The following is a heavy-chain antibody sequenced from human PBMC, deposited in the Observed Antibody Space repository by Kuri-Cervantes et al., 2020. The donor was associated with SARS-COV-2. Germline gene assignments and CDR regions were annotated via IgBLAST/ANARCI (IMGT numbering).Heavy chain of an antibody. CDR2: ISGSGGST. CDR3: AYGTYYDILTGYLDFDY. Sequence: GESLKISCAASGFTFSSYAMSWVRQAPGKGLEWVSAISGSGGSTYYADSVKGRFTISRDNSKNTLYLQMNSLRAEDTAVYYCAYGTYYDILTGYLDFDYWCQGTLVTVSS. J-gene: IGHJ4*02. D-gene: IGHD3-9*01. CDR1: GFTFSSYA. V-gene: IGHV3-23*01.